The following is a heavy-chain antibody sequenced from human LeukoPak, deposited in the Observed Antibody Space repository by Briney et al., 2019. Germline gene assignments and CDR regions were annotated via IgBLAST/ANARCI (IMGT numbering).Heavy chain of an antibody. CDR3: ARRMATNPKYCFDY. V-gene: IGHV4-59*08. D-gene: IGHD5-24*01. CDR2: IYYTGST. J-gene: IGHJ4*02. CDR1: GDSISTYY. Sequence: SETLSLTCTVSGDSISTYYWSWIRQPPGKGLEWIGYIYYTGSTNYNPSLESRVTMSLDTSKNQFSLRLSSVTAADTAVYYCARRMATNPKYCFDYWGQGALVTV.